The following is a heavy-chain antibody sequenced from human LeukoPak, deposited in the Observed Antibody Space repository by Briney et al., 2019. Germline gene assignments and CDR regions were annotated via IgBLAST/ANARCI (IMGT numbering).Heavy chain of an antibody. D-gene: IGHD6-19*01. V-gene: IGHV3-30-3*01. Sequence: PGGSLRLSCAASGFTFSSYWMSWVRQAPGKGLEWVAVISYDGSNKYYADSVKGRFTISRDNSKNTLYLQMNSLRAEDTAVYYCARPGIAVAGTPSKAFDIWGQGTMVTVSS. CDR1: GFTFSSYW. CDR3: ARPGIAVAGTPSKAFDI. J-gene: IGHJ3*02. CDR2: ISYDGSNK.